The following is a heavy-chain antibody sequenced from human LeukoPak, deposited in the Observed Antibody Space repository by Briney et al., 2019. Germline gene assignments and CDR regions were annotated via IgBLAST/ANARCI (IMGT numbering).Heavy chain of an antibody. Sequence: ASVKVSCKASGDTFSSYGLSWVRQAPGQGLEWMAWVSGYNGITKYAQQLEGRVTMTTDKSTTTAYMELRSLRSDDTAVYYCARGDYSGSYYYFDYWGQGTLVTVSS. CDR1: GDTFSSYG. CDR3: ARGDYSGSYYYFDY. J-gene: IGHJ4*02. D-gene: IGHD1-26*01. V-gene: IGHV1-18*01. CDR2: VSGYNGIT.